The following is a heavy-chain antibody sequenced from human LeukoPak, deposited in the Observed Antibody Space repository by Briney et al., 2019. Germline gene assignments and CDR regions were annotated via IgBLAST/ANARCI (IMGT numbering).Heavy chain of an antibody. CDR1: GGSISSYY. D-gene: IGHD3-3*01. CDR2: IYYSGST. V-gene: IGHV4-59*01. J-gene: IGHJ4*02. CDR3: ASGQYDVFDY. Sequence: PSETLSLTCTVSGGSISSYYWSWIRQPPGKGLEWIGYIYYSGSTNYNPSLKSRVTISVDTSKNQFSLKLSSVTAADTAVYYCASGQYDVFDYWGQGTLVTVSS.